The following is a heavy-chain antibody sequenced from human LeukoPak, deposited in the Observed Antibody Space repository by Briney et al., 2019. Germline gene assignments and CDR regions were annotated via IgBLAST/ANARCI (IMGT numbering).Heavy chain of an antibody. CDR3: ARTVIKQSPYDSRLFDY. Sequence: ASVKVSCKASGYTFTSYYMHWVRQAPGQGLEWMGIINPSGGSTSYAQKFQGRVTMTRDTSTSTVYMELSSLRSEDTAVYYCARTVIKQSPYDSRLFDYWGQGTLVTVSS. V-gene: IGHV1-46*01. D-gene: IGHD3-22*01. J-gene: IGHJ4*02. CDR1: GYTFTSYY. CDR2: INPSGGST.